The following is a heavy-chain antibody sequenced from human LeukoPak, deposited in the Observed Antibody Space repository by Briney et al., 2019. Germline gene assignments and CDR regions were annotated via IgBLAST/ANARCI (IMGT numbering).Heavy chain of an antibody. D-gene: IGHD5-12*01. CDR2: IRYDGSNK. J-gene: IGHJ4*02. CDR1: GFTFSSYG. CDR3: AKDGPDESQYSGYEGGFDY. Sequence: QAGGSLRLSCAASGFTFSSYGMHWVRQAPGKGLEWVAFIRYDGSNKYYADSVKGRFTISRDNSKNTLYLQMNSLRAEDTAVYYCAKDGPDESQYSGYEGGFDYWGQGTLVTVSS. V-gene: IGHV3-30*02.